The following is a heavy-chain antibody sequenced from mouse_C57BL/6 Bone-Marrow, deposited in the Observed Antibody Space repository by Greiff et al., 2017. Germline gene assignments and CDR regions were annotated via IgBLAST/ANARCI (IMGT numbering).Heavy chain of an antibody. CDR3: SRSYGSSFYWYFDV. V-gene: IGHV5-17*01. D-gene: IGHD1-1*01. CDR2: ISSGSSTI. CDR1: GFTFSDYG. Sequence: EVKVVESGGGLVKPGGSLKLSCAASGFTFSDYGMHWVRQAPEKGLEWVAYISSGSSTIDYADTVKGRFTISRDNAKNTLFLPMTRLSSEYTAMYYCSRSYGSSFYWYFDVWGTGTTVTVSS. J-gene: IGHJ1*03.